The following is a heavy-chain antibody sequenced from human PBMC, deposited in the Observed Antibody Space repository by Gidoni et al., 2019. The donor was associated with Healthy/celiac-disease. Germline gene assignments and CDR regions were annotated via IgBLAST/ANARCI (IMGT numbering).Heavy chain of an antibody. CDR1: GGSFSGYY. CDR3: ARAIAVAGRNFDY. V-gene: IGHV4-34*01. Sequence: QVQLQQWGAGLLKPSETLSLTCAVYGGSFSGYYWSWIRQPPGKWLEWIREINHSGSTNYNPSLKSRVTISVDTSKNQFSLKLSSVTAADTAVYYCARAIAVAGRNFDYWGQGTLVTVSS. CDR2: INHSGST. J-gene: IGHJ4*02. D-gene: IGHD6-19*01.